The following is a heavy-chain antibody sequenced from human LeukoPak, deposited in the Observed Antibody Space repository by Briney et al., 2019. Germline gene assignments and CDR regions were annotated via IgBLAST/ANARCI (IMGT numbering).Heavy chain of an antibody. CDR2: ISPNGYS. V-gene: IGHV4-59*08. J-gene: IGHJ6*02. Sequence: SETLSLTCTVSGASIGSYYWSWIRQPPGKGLEWIGYISPNGYSLYTPSLRSRVTISRDSSDNQFSLILSSVTAADTAIYYCTRHDVVPIIGHGMAVWGQGTTVTVSS. D-gene: IGHD2-2*01. CDR3: TRHDVVPIIGHGMAV. CDR1: GASIGSYY.